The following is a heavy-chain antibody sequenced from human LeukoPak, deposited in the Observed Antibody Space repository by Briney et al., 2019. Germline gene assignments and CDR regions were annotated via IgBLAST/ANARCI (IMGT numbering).Heavy chain of an antibody. V-gene: IGHV5-51*01. Sequence: GESLKISCKGTGYSFTSYWIGWVRQMPGKGLEWMGIIYPGDSDTRYSPSFQGQVTISADKSITTAYLQWGSLKASDTAMYYCARRYYYGSSGHFLNHDAFDIWGQGTMVTGSS. CDR2: IYPGDSDT. J-gene: IGHJ3*02. CDR1: GYSFTSYW. CDR3: ARRYYYGSSGHFLNHDAFDI. D-gene: IGHD3-22*01.